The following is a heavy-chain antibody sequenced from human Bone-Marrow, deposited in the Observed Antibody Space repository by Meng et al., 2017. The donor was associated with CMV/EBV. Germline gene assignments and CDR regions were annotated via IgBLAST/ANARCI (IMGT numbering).Heavy chain of an antibody. D-gene: IGHD4-23*01. CDR2: IKSKSDGGTT. J-gene: IGHJ4*02. CDR1: GFTFSSYS. CDR3: TIEPYGGKSFRD. Sequence: GESLKISCAASGFTFSSYSMNWVRQAPGKGLEWVGRIKSKSDGGTTDYNAPVKDRFTISRDDSKTTLYLQMNSLKTDDTAVYYCTIEPYGGKSFRDWGQGTLVTVSS. V-gene: IGHV3-15*01.